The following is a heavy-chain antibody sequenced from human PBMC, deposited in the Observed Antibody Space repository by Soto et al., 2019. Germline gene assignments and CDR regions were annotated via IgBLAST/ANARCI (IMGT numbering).Heavy chain of an antibody. CDR1: GYTFTGYY. V-gene: IGHV1-2*02. Sequence: ASLKVSCKASGYTFTGYYMHWVLQAPGQGLEWMGWINPNSGGTNYAQKFQGRVTMTRDTSISTAYMELSRLRSDDTAVYYCARDLSWIQLWLDPNYYHYGMDVWGQGXTVTVSS. CDR2: INPNSGGT. CDR3: ARDLSWIQLWLDPNYYHYGMDV. D-gene: IGHD5-18*01. J-gene: IGHJ6*02.